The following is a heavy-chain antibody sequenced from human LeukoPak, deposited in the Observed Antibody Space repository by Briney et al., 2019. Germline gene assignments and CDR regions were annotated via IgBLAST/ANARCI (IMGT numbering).Heavy chain of an antibody. D-gene: IGHD1-7*01. Sequence: PGGSLRLSCIASGFTFSNYYMNWVRQAPGKGLEWVANIKPDGSEKDYVDSVKGRFTISRDNAKDTLYLQMNSLRAEDTAVYFCARSNWNYDYWGQGTLVTVSS. CDR3: ARSNWNYDY. J-gene: IGHJ4*02. V-gene: IGHV3-7*01. CDR1: GFTFSNYY. CDR2: IKPDGSEK.